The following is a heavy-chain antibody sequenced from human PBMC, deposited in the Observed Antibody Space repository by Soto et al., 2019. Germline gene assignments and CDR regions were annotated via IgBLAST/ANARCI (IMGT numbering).Heavy chain of an antibody. CDR3: VKEPDV. J-gene: IGHJ6*02. V-gene: IGHV3-23*01. CDR2: VSPSGDST. CDR1: GFIFSTYS. Sequence: GGSLRLSCEASGFIFSTYSMTWVRQVPGKGLEWVAAVSPSGDSTYYADSLKGRLTISRDNSKNTVFLQMNSLSADDTGLYYCVKEPDVWGRGISVTVSS.